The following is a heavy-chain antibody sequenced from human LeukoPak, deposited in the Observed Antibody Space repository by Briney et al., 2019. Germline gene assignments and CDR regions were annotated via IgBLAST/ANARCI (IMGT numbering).Heavy chain of an antibody. CDR1: GYTFTDYY. CDR2: INPDSGGT. CDR3: TREARAGNWFDP. J-gene: IGHJ5*02. V-gene: IGHV1-2*02. D-gene: IGHD5-12*01. Sequence: ASVKVSCKASGYTFTDYYIHWVRQAPGQGLEWVGWINPDSGGTNYAQKFQGRVTMTRDTPISTVYMELSRLRSDDTAVFYCTREARAGNWFDPWGQGTLVTVSS.